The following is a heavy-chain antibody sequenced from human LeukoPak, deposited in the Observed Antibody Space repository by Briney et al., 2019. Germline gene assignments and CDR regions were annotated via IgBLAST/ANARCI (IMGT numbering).Heavy chain of an antibody. D-gene: IGHD3-22*01. CDR3: AGLVGRYSSGLYYYYFDY. J-gene: IGHJ4*02. V-gene: IGHV4-4*02. Sequence: SGTLSLTCTVSGDSINSLDLWSWVRQPPGKGLEWIGEMYPSGTTHSNPSVKSRVTISIDKSKNQFFLNLSSVTAADTAVYYCAGLVGRYSSGLYYYYFDYWGQGTLVTVSS. CDR1: GDSINSLDL. CDR2: MYPSGTT.